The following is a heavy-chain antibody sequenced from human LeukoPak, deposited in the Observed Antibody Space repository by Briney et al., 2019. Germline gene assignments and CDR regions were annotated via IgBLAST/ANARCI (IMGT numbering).Heavy chain of an antibody. J-gene: IGHJ4*02. CDR1: GFTFSSDW. V-gene: IGHV3-7*01. CDR2: IKQDGSEK. CDR3: ARLKRNGYYDSRGYYYFDY. D-gene: IGHD3-22*01. Sequence: GGSLRLSCAASGFTFSSDWMSWVRQAPGTGLEWVSNIKQDGSEKYYVDSVKGRFTISRDNTKNSLYLQMNSLRAEDTAVYYCARLKRNGYYDSRGYYYFDYWGQGTLVTVSS.